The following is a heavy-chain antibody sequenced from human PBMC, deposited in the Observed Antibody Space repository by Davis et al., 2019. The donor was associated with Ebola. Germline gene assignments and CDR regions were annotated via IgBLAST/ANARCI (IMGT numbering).Heavy chain of an antibody. CDR3: ARAGFGSTWFDC. Sequence: PGGSLRPSCAASGFTFTTYDMHWVRQATGKGLEWVSASAAAGDTYFPVSVKGRFTISRENAKNSLYLQMNSQRAEDTAVYYCARAGFGSTWFDCWGQGILVTVSS. D-gene: IGHD6-13*01. CDR1: GFTFTTYD. J-gene: IGHJ5*01. V-gene: IGHV3-13*01. CDR2: SAAAGDT.